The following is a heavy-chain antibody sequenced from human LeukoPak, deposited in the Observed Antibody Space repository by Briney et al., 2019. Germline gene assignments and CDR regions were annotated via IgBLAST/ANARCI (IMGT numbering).Heavy chain of an antibody. V-gene: IGHV4-61*01. CDR2: IYYSGST. J-gene: IGHJ4*02. D-gene: IGHD6-19*01. CDR3: ARAVADSFDY. Sequence: SETLSLTCTVSGGSVSSGSYYWSWIRQPPGKGLEWIGYIYYSGSTNYNPSLESRVTISVDTSKNQFSLKLSSVTAADTAVYYCARAVADSFDYWGQGTLVTVSS. CDR1: GGSVSSGSYY.